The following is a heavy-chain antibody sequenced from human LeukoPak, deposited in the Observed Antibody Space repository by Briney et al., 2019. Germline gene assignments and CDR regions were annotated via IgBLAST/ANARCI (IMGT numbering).Heavy chain of an antibody. V-gene: IGHV3-48*01. CDR3: ANRGGATLD. Sequence: GWSLSVTCAASGFTFRHYSMNWVRPAPGRGLEWVAFISSSSSTKYYADSVKGRFTISRDNSKNTLYLQMNSLRAEDTAVYYCANRGGATLDWGQGTLVTVSS. CDR1: GFTFRHYS. D-gene: IGHD1-26*01. J-gene: IGHJ4*02. CDR2: ISSSSSTK.